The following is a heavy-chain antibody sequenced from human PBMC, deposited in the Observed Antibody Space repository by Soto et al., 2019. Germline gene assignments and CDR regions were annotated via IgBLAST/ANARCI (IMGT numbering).Heavy chain of an antibody. CDR1: GYTFTSYD. J-gene: IGHJ6*03. CDR3: ARTPPRIAAAGLHYYYYYMDV. Sequence: ASVKVSCKASGYTFTSYDINWVRQATGQGLEWMGWMNPNSGNTGYAQKFQGRVTMTRNTSISTAYMELSSLRSEDTAVYYCARTPPRIAAAGLHYYYYYMDVWGKGTTVTVSS. D-gene: IGHD6-13*01. V-gene: IGHV1-8*01. CDR2: MNPNSGNT.